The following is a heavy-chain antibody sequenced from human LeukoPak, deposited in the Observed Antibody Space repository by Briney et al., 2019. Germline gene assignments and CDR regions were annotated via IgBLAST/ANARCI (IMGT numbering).Heavy chain of an antibody. CDR1: WFTLRPHATC. CDR3: ARIHRYGPAGYFGMDV. V-gene: IGHV2-70*11. D-gene: IGHD5-18*01. Sequence: SGPTLVNPSQTPRLTCTFSWFTLRPHATCVSLIRQAPVKALEWLARIVCDEDKYYSTSLKTRLTISKDNSKNQVVFTMTNMDTVDTAAYYCARIHRYGPAGYFGMDVWGQGTTVTVAS. J-gene: IGHJ6*02. CDR2: IVCDEDK.